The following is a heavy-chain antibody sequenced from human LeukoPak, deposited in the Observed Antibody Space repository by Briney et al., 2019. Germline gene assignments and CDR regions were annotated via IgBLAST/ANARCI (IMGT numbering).Heavy chain of an antibody. V-gene: IGHV1-46*01. Sequence: ASVKVSCKASVYTFTSYYMHWVRQAPGQGLEWMGIINPSGGSTSYAQKFQGRVTMTRDTSTSTVYMELSSLRSEDTAVYYCARATAMAPTFDYWGQGTLVTVSS. D-gene: IGHD5-18*01. CDR1: VYTFTSYY. CDR2: INPSGGST. CDR3: ARATAMAPTFDY. J-gene: IGHJ4*02.